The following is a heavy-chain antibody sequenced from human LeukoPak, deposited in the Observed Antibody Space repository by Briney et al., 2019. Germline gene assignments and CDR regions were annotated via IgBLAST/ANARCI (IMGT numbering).Heavy chain of an antibody. CDR3: ARSCTGWLQSADDAFDI. Sequence: PSETLSLTCTVSGGSISSGSYYWSWIRQPAGKGLEWIGRIYTSGSTNYNPSLKSRVTRSVDTSKNQFSLKLSSVTAADSAVYYCARSCTGWLQSADDAFDIWGQGTMVTVSS. CDR1: GGSISSGSYY. D-gene: IGHD5-24*01. CDR2: IYTSGST. J-gene: IGHJ3*02. V-gene: IGHV4-61*02.